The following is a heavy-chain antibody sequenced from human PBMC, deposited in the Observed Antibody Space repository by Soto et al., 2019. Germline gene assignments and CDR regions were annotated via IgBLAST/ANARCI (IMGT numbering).Heavy chain of an antibody. CDR1: GFTFSSYA. J-gene: IGHJ6*02. CDR2: ISYDGSNK. CDR3: VRASGMDV. V-gene: IGHV3-30-3*01. Sequence: PGGSLRLSCAASGFTFSSYAMHWVRQAPGKGLEWLAVISYDGSNKYYAGSVKGRFTVSRDDSKNTLYLQMNSLRTEDTAVYYCVRASGMDVWGQGTTVTVSS.